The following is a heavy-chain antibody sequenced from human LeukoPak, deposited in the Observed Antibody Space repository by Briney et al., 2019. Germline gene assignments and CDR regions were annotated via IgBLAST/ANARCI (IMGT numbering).Heavy chain of an antibody. CDR2: IRYDESNN. V-gene: IGHV3-30*02. D-gene: IGHD4-17*01. J-gene: IGHJ4*02. CDR3: AKSYGANYFDY. Sequence: PGGSLRLSCAASGFTFSSYGMLWVRQAPGKGLEWVAFIRYDESNNYYADSVKGRFTISRDNSKNTMYLQMNSLRAEDTAVYYCAKSYGANYFDYWGQGTLVIVSS. CDR1: GFTFSSYG.